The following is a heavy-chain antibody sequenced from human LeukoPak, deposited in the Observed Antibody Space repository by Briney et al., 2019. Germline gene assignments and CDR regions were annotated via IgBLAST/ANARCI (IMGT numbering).Heavy chain of an antibody. V-gene: IGHV1-18*01. CDR2: SSAHNGNT. Sequence: ASVKVSCKASGYTFTSYGINWVRQAPGQGLEWMGWSSAHNGNTNYAQKFQFRVTMTTDTSTSTAYMELRSLTSDDTAVYYCARDKAVTTELTQYFHHWGQGTLVTVSS. D-gene: IGHD4-11*01. CDR3: ARDKAVTTELTQYFHH. J-gene: IGHJ1*01. CDR1: GYTFTSYG.